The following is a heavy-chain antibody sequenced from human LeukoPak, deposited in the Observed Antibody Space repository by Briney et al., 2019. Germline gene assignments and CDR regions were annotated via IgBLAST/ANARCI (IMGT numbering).Heavy chain of an antibody. V-gene: IGHV3-23*01. Sequence: GGSLRLSCAVSGITLSNYGMSWVRQAPGKGLEWVAGISGSGGGTNYADSVKGRFTISRDNRKNTLYLQMNSLRAEDTAVYFCAKRGVVIRVILVGFHKEAYYFDSWGQGALVTVSS. J-gene: IGHJ4*02. CDR3: AKRGVVIRVILVGFHKEAYYFDS. CDR1: GITLSNYG. D-gene: IGHD3-22*01. CDR2: ISGSGGGT.